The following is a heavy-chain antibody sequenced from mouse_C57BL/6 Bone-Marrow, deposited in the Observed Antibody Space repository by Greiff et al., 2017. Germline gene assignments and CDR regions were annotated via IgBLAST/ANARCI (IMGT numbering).Heavy chain of an antibody. D-gene: IGHD2-10*02. Sequence: QVQLQQSGAELARPGASVKLSCKASGYTFTSYGISWVKQRTGQGLEWIGEIYPRSGNTYYNEKFKGKATLTADKSSSTAYMELRSLTSEDSAVYFCARERLYDSYAMDYWGQGTSVTVSS. V-gene: IGHV1-81*01. CDR2: IYPRSGNT. J-gene: IGHJ4*01. CDR3: ARERLYDSYAMDY. CDR1: GYTFTSYG.